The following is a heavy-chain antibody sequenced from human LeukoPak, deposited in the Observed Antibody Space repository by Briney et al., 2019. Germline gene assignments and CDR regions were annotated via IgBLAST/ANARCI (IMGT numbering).Heavy chain of an antibody. Sequence: GGSLRLSCAASGFTFSSYWMSWVRQAPGKGLEWVANIKEDGSEKNYVDSVKGRFTISRDNATNSLYLQMNSLRAEDTAVYYCAKVLRIAVAGPDYWGQGTLVTVSS. J-gene: IGHJ4*02. CDR1: GFTFSSYW. V-gene: IGHV3-7*03. CDR2: IKEDGSEK. CDR3: AKVLRIAVAGPDY. D-gene: IGHD6-19*01.